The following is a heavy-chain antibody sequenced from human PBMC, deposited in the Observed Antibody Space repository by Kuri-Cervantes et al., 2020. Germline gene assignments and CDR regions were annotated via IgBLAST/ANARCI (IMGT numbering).Heavy chain of an antibody. CDR1: GFTFSDYY. J-gene: IGHJ4*02. Sequence: GESLKISCAASGFTFSDYYMSWIRQAPGKGLEWLSYISSSSSRIYYADSVKGRFTISRDNAKNSLYLQMNSLRGEDTAVYYCARGLQLARPLIDYWGQGTLVTVSS. D-gene: IGHD6-13*01. CDR2: ISSSSSRI. V-gene: IGHV3-11*04. CDR3: ARGLQLARPLIDY.